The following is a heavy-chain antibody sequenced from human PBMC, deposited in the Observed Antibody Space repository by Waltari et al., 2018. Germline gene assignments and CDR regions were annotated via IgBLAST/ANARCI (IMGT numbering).Heavy chain of an antibody. V-gene: IGHV3-33*01. Sequence: QVQLVESGGGVVQPGRSLRLSCAASGFTFSSYGMHGVRQAPGKGLEWVAVIWYDGSYKYYTDSVKGRFTISRDNSKNTLYLQMNSLRVEDTAVYYCAREKDYSGPFDYWGQGTLVTVSS. J-gene: IGHJ4*02. CDR2: IWYDGSYK. D-gene: IGHD1-26*01. CDR1: GFTFSSYG. CDR3: AREKDYSGPFDY.